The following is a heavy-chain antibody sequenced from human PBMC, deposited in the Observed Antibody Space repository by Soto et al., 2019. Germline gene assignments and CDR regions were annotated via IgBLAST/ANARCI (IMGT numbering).Heavy chain of an antibody. CDR3: AIGGLEIVVVPAAIYAFDI. V-gene: IGHV1-69*06. CDR2: IIPIVGTA. CDR1: GGTFSSYA. Sequence: QVQLVQSGAEVKKPGSSVKVSCKASGGTFSSYAISWVRQAPGQGLEWMGGIIPIVGTANYAQKFQGRVTITADKSTSTAYMELSSLRSEDTAVYYCAIGGLEIVVVPAAIYAFDIWGQGTMVTVSS. D-gene: IGHD2-2*02. J-gene: IGHJ3*02.